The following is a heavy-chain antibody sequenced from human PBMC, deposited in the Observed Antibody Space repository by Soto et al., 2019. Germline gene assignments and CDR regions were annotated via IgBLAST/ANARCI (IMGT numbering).Heavy chain of an antibody. D-gene: IGHD3-10*01. Sequence: ASVNVSCKASGYTFTGYYMHWVRQAPGQGLEWMGWINPNSGGTNYAQKFQGWVTMTRDTSISTAYMELSRLRSDDTAVYYCARGRGGYKIWSGDNDAFDIWGQGTMVTVSS. V-gene: IGHV1-2*04. J-gene: IGHJ3*02. CDR2: INPNSGGT. CDR3: ARGRGGYKIWSGDNDAFDI. CDR1: GYTFTGYY.